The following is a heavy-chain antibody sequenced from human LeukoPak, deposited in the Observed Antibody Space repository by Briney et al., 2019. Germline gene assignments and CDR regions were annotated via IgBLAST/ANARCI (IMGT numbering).Heavy chain of an antibody. CDR3: ASSAYYDILTGYPYWYFDL. V-gene: IGHV4-59*08. CDR2: IYYSGST. CDR1: GGSISSYY. J-gene: IGHJ2*01. Sequence: KPSETLSLTCPVSGGSISSYYWSWIRQPPGKGLEWIGYIYYSGSTNYNPSLKSRVTISVDTSKNQFSLKLSSVTAADTAVYYCASSAYYDILTGYPYWYFDLWGRGTLVTVSS. D-gene: IGHD3-9*01.